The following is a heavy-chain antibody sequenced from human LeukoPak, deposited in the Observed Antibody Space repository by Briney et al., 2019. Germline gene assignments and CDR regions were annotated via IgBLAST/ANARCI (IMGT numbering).Heavy chain of an antibody. CDR2: INHSGST. V-gene: IGHV4-34*01. CDR1: GGSFNDYY. CDR3: ATSPMWFGELFGSYYMDV. J-gene: IGHJ6*03. D-gene: IGHD3-10*01. Sequence: SETLSLTCAVSGGSFNDYYWSWIRQPPGKGLEWIGEINHSGSTNYNPSLKSRVTISVDTSKNQFSLKLSSVTAADTAVYYCATSPMWFGELFGSYYMDVWGKGTTVTISS.